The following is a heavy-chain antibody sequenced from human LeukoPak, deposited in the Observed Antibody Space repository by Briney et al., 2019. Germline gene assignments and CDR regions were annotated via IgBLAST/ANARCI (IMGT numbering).Heavy chain of an antibody. CDR1: GFTFSSYW. V-gene: IGHV3-7*01. Sequence: GGALRLSCAVSGFTFSSYWMSLGRQAPGKGLGWVANKKQDGSEKYYVDSVKGRFTISRDNAKNSLYLQMNSLRAEDTAVYYCARRAVVVPAAIGTFDYWGQGTLVTVSS. CDR2: KKQDGSEK. J-gene: IGHJ4*02. D-gene: IGHD2-2*02. CDR3: ARRAVVVPAAIGTFDY.